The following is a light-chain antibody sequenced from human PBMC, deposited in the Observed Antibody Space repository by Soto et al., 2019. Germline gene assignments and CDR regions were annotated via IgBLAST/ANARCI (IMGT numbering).Light chain of an antibody. Sequence: EIVMTQSPATLSVSPGERATLSCWASQSVSSNLAWYQQKPGQSPRLLISGASTRATGIPARFSGSGSGTEFTLTISSLQSEDSAVYYCQQYSHLSTFGGGTKVEI. J-gene: IGKJ4*01. CDR1: QSVSSN. V-gene: IGKV3-15*01. CDR3: QQYSHLST. CDR2: GAS.